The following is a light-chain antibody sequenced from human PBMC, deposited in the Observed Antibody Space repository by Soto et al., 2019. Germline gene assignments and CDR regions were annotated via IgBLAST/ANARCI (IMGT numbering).Light chain of an antibody. CDR3: QQCVSWPPLT. V-gene: IGKV3-15*01. CDR1: QSVNLN. CDR2: GAS. Sequence: EIVMTQSPATLSVSPGETATLSCRASQSVNLNLAWYQQKPGQSPRLLIYGASIRATGIPARFSGSGAGTECTLTINSLQSDDSVVYYCQQCVSWPPLTFGGGTTVEIK. J-gene: IGKJ4*01.